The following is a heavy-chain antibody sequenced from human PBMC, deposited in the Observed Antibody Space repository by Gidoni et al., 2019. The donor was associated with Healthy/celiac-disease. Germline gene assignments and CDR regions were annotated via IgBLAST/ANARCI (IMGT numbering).Heavy chain of an antibody. V-gene: IGHV4-34*01. CDR3: ARGSELRPFYYFDY. J-gene: IGHJ4*02. CDR2: IYHSGST. Sequence: QVQLQQWGAGLLKPLETLSLTCAGYGWSLSGYYWSWIRQPPGKGLEWIGEIYHSGSTNYNPSLKSRVTISVDTSKNQFSLKLSSVTAADTAVYYCARGSELRPFYYFDYWGQGTLVTVSS. D-gene: IGHD3-10*01. CDR1: GWSLSGYY.